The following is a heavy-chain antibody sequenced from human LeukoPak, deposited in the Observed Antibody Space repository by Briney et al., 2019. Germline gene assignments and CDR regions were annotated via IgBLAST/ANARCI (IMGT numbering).Heavy chain of an antibody. Sequence: GGFLRLSCAASGFTFSSYGMHWVRQAPGKGLEWVAVISYDGSNKYYADSVKGRFTISRDNSKNTLYLQMNSLRAEDTAVYYCAKDEGYHYYGSGSYLSSLTSSYSYGMDVWGQGTTVTVSS. J-gene: IGHJ6*02. V-gene: IGHV3-30*18. CDR3: AKDEGYHYYGSGSYLSSLTSSYSYGMDV. CDR2: ISYDGSNK. CDR1: GFTFSSYG. D-gene: IGHD3-10*01.